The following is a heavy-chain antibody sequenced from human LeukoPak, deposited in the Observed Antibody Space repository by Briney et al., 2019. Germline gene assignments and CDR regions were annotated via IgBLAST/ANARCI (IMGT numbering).Heavy chain of an antibody. CDR2: IWYDGSNK. J-gene: IGHJ4*02. CDR1: GFTFSNYG. CDR3: ARDTDWYFDY. D-gene: IGHD3/OR15-3a*01. V-gene: IGHV3-33*01. Sequence: PGGSLRLSCAASGFTFSNYGMHCVRQAPGKGLEWVAVIWYDGSNKYYADSVKGRFTISRDNSKNTLYLQMNSLRAEDTAVYYCARDTDWYFDYWGQGTLVTVSS.